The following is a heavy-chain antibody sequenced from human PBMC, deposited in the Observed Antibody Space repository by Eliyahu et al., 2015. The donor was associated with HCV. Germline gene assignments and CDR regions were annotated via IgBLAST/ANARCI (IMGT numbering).Heavy chain of an antibody. D-gene: IGHD3-10*01. CDR3: ARGRYVSGAYPDY. Sequence: EVQLLESGGGLVQPGGSLXLSCAASGFXFGAYAMNWVRQAPGKGLEWVSAITGGSTSTYYADSVKGRFTISRDNPENRLYMEMNSLRVEDTAIYYCARGRYVSGAYPDYWGQGTLVTVSS. CDR2: ITGGSTST. J-gene: IGHJ4*02. V-gene: IGHV3-23*01. CDR1: GFXFGAYA.